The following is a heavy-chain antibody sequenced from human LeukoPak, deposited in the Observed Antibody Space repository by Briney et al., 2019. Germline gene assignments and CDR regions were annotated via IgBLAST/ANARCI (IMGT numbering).Heavy chain of an antibody. CDR2: INPNSGGT. CDR1: GYTFTGYY. CDR3: ARFGYYYDSSGSKLTDAFDI. J-gene: IGHJ3*02. Sequence: GASVKVSCKASGYTFTGYYMHWVRQAPGQGLEWMGWINPNSGGTNYAQKFQGRVTMTRDTSISTAYMELSRLRSDDTAVYYCARFGYYYDSSGSKLTDAFDIWGQGTMVTVSS. V-gene: IGHV1-2*02. D-gene: IGHD3-22*01.